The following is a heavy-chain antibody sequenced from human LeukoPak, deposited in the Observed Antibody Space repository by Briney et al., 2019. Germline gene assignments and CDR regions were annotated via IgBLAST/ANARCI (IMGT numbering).Heavy chain of an antibody. D-gene: IGHD1-26*01. V-gene: IGHV4-59*08. CDR3: ARITTHYYYYMDV. CDR2: IYYSGST. Sequence: SETLSLTCTVSGGSISSYYWSWIRQPPGKGLEWIGCIYYSGSTNYNPSFNSRVTISVDTSKNQFSLKLSSVTAADTAVYYCARITTHYYYYMDVWGKGTTVTVSS. CDR1: GGSISSYY. J-gene: IGHJ6*03.